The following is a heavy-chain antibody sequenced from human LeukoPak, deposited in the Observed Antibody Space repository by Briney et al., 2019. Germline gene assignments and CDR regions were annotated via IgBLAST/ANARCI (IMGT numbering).Heavy chain of an antibody. D-gene: IGHD3/OR15-3a*01. Sequence: ASVKVSCKASGHTFTAYYMFWVRQAPGQGLEWMGWINPSSGGTNYAPKFQGRVTMTRDTSISTAYMELSSLRSDDTAVYFCARAGLINDFDYWGQGTLVTVSS. CDR1: GHTFTAYY. CDR2: INPSSGGT. J-gene: IGHJ4*02. CDR3: ARAGLINDFDY. V-gene: IGHV1-2*02.